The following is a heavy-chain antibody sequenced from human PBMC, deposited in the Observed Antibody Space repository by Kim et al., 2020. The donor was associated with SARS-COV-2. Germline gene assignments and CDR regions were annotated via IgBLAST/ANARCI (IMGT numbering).Heavy chain of an antibody. Sequence: DSRRGRFTISRYNSMNTLYLQMNSLRAEGTAVYYCRPPDYGYVWGSYDYWGQGTLVTVSS. V-gene: IGHV3-23*01. D-gene: IGHD3-16*01. J-gene: IGHJ4*02. CDR3: RPPDYGYVWGSYDY.